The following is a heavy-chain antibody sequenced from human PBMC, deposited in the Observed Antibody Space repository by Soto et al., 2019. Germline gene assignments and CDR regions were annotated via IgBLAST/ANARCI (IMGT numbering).Heavy chain of an antibody. J-gene: IGHJ3*02. D-gene: IGHD3-9*01. CDR1: GYTLTELS. CDR3: ATDAPRLRYFDWSGFDI. V-gene: IGHV1-24*01. CDR2: FDPEDGET. Sequence: ASVKVSCKVSGYTLTELSMHWVRQAPGKGLEWMGGFDPEDGETIYAQKFQGRVTMTEDTSTDTAYMELGSLRSEDTAVYYCATDAPRLRYFDWSGFDIWGQGTMVTVSS.